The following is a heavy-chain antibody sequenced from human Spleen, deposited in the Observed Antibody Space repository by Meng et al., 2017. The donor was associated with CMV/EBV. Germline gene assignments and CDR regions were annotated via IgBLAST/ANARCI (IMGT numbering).Heavy chain of an antibody. CDR1: GFAFSSSE. CDR2: ISGSGSTI. CDR3: ARGVDFWIGLGGLDV. Sequence: GGSLRLSCAAPGFAFSSSEMNWVRQAPGKGLEWISYISGSGSTIYYADSVKGRFSISRVNAKNSLYLQMNSLRAEDTAVYYCARGVDFWIGLGGLDVWGQGTTVTVSS. D-gene: IGHD3-3*01. J-gene: IGHJ6*02. V-gene: IGHV3-48*03.